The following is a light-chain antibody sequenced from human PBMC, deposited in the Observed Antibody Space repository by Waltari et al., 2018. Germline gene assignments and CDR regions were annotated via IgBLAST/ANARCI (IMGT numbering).Light chain of an antibody. V-gene: IGLV2-23*01. CDR2: DEN. CDR3: CSYAGSYTWV. J-gene: IGLJ3*02. CDR1: ISDVGNYNL. Sequence: QSALTQPASVSGSPGQSITISCTGTISDVGNYNLVSWYQQYPGKAPKVMIYDENRRPSGVSDRFSGSQSGNTASLTISGVQAEDEADYYCCSYAGSYTWVFGGGTKLTVL.